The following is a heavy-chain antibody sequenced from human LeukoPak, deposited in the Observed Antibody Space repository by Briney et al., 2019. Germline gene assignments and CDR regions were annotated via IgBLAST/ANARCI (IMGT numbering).Heavy chain of an antibody. D-gene: IGHD3-22*01. J-gene: IGHJ4*02. CDR2: IFYSGST. CDR1: GGSVSSGTYY. V-gene: IGHV4-61*01. CDR3: AREDDSSGYPTTLFDS. Sequence: SETLSLTCTVSGGSVSSGTYYWSWFRQPPGKGLEWIGYIFYSGSTKYNPSLKSRLAISVDTSKNQFSLKLSSVTAADTAVYFCAREDDSSGYPTTLFDSWGQGTLVTVSS.